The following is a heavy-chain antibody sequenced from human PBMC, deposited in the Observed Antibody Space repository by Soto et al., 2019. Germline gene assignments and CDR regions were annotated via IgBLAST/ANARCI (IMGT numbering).Heavy chain of an antibody. J-gene: IGHJ5*02. V-gene: IGHV1-69*13. CDR2: IIPIFGTA. Sequence: ASVKGSCNASAGTFSSYSISWVRQAPGQGLEWMGGIIPIFGTANYAQKFQGRVTITADESTSTAYMELSSLRSEDTAVYYCARYSNYDTISVYWFDPWGQGTLVTVSS. CDR3: ARYSNYDTISVYWFDP. D-gene: IGHD4-4*01. CDR1: AGTFSSYS.